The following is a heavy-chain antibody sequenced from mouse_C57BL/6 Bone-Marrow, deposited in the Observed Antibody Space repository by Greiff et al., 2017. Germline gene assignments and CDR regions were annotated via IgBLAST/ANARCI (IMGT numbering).Heavy chain of an antibody. CDR3: ASHYGSGYVQYYYAMDY. V-gene: IGHV14-2*01. D-gene: IGHD1-1*01. CDR2: IDPEDGET. Sequence: VQLQQSGAELVKPGASVKLSCTASGFNIKDYYMHWVKQRTEQGLEWIGRIDPEDGETKYAPKFQGKATITADTSSNTAYLQLSSLTSEDTAVYYCASHYGSGYVQYYYAMDYWGQGTSVTVSS. J-gene: IGHJ4*01. CDR1: GFNIKDYY.